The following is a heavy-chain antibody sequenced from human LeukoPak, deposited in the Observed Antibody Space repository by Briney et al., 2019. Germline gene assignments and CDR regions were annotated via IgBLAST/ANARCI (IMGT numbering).Heavy chain of an antibody. Sequence: PGGSLRLSCAASGFTFSSYSMSWVRQAPGKGLEWVSSISSSSYIYYADSVKGRFTISRDNAKNSLYLQMNSLRAEDTAVYYCARDGTGELWFGELSIDYWGQGTLVTVSS. CDR1: GFTFSSYS. J-gene: IGHJ4*02. V-gene: IGHV3-21*01. CDR2: ISSSSYI. CDR3: ARDGTGELWFGELSIDY. D-gene: IGHD3-10*01.